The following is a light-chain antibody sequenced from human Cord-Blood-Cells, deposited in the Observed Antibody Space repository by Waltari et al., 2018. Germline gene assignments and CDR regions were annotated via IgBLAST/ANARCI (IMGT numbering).Light chain of an antibody. CDR1: SSDVGGYNY. Sequence: QSALTQPASVSGSPGQSITISCTGPSSDVGGYNYVSWYQQHPGKAPKLMIYDVSNRPSGVSNLFSGSKSGNTASLTISGLQAEDEADYCCSSYTSSSWVFGGGTKLTVL. J-gene: IGLJ3*02. CDR2: DVS. V-gene: IGLV2-14*01. CDR3: SSYTSSSWV.